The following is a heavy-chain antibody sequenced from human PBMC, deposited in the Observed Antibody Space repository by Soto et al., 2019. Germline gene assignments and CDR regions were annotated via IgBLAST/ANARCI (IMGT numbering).Heavy chain of an antibody. J-gene: IGHJ4*02. D-gene: IGHD1-1*01. CDR1: GGSISSGGYY. CDR3: ARGRQQLVDS. CDR2: IYSSGTT. V-gene: IGHV4-31*03. Sequence: QVQLQESGPGLVKPSQTLSLTCTVSGGSISSGGYYWYWIRQHPGKGLEWIGYIYSSGTTYYSPSLESRLTISVDTSKNQFPLDLSSVTAADTAVYYCARGRQQLVDSWGQGTLVTVSP.